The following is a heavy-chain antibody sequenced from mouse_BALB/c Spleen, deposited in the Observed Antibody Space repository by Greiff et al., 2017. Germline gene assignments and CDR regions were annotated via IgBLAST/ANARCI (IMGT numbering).Heavy chain of an antibody. V-gene: IGHV7-3*02. CDR3: ARAPILRLPYFDY. CDR2: IRNKANGYTT. D-gene: IGHD1-2*01. CDR1: GFTFTVYY. J-gene: IGHJ2*01. Sequence: EVKLVESGGGLVQPGGSLRLSCATSGFTFTVYYMSWVRQPPGKALEWLGFIRNKANGYTTEYSASVKGRFTISRDNSQSILYLQMNTLRAEDSATYYCARAPILRLPYFDYWGQGTTLTVSS.